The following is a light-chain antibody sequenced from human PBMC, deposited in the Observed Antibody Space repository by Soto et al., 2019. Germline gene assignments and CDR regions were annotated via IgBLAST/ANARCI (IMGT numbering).Light chain of an antibody. CDR1: SSDVGAYNY. CDR3: SSYTTSRAYV. J-gene: IGLJ1*01. Sequence: QSVLTQPASVSGSPGQSITISCTGTSSDVGAYNYVSWYHQQSGKAPKLMIHEVGNRPSGVSNRFSGSKSGNTASLTISGLQAEDEADYYCSSYTTSRAYVFGIGTKVTVL. CDR2: EVG. V-gene: IGLV2-14*01.